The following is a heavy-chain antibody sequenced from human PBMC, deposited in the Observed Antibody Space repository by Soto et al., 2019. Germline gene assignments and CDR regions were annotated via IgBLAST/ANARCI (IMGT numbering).Heavy chain of an antibody. CDR3: VNDLHTPEWC. CDR1: GFTFSHPT. Sequence: PGGSLRLSCSASGFTFSHPTMYWVRQAPGKGLEYVSAIGLTGGGAYYADSVKGRFTISRDNSKSKLFLEMTSLRPDDTASYYCVNDLHTPEWCRGQGTLVTVSS. D-gene: IGHD2-15*01. CDR2: IGLTGGGA. V-gene: IGHV3-64D*06. J-gene: IGHJ4*02.